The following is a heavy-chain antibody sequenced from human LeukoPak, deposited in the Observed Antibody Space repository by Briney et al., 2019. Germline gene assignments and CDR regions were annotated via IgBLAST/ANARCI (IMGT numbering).Heavy chain of an antibody. J-gene: IGHJ4*02. V-gene: IGHV4-59*01. CDR2: IYYSGST. CDR1: GGSISSYY. Sequence: MSSETLSLTCTVSGGSISSYYWSWIRQPPGKGLEWIGYIYYSGSTNYNPSLKSRVTISVDTSKNQFSLKLSSVTAADTAVYYCARTGIAARSLGGPREYYFDYWGQGTLVTVSS. D-gene: IGHD6-6*01. CDR3: ARTGIAARSLGGPREYYFDY.